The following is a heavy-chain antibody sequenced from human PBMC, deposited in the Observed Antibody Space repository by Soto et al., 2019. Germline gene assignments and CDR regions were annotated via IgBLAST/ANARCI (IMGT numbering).Heavy chain of an antibody. CDR3: TKDGGCSGWRY. J-gene: IGHJ4*02. V-gene: IGHV3-15*07. D-gene: IGHD6-19*01. CDR2: VKSKTDGGTT. Sequence: EVQLVESGGGLVKPGGSLRLSCAASGFTLRTAQMHWVRQAPGKGLEWVGRVKSKTDGGTTDYAAPGKVKFTISGDDSKDTVYLQMKSLKADDTAVYYCTKDGGCSGWRYWGQGTPVTVTS. CDR1: GFTLRTAQ.